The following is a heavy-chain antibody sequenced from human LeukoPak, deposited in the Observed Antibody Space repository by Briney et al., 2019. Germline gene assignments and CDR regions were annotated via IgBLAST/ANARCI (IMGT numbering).Heavy chain of an antibody. CDR3: ARAVASGYYYYGMDV. V-gene: IGHV4-4*09. CDR1: GGSISSYY. J-gene: IGHJ6*02. CDR2: IYTSGST. Sequence: SETLSLTCTVSGGSISSYYWSWIRQPPVKGLEWIGYIYTSGSTNYNPSLKSRVTISVDTSKNQFSLKLSSVTAADTAVYYCARAVASGYYYYGMDVWGQGTTVTVSS. D-gene: IGHD6-25*01.